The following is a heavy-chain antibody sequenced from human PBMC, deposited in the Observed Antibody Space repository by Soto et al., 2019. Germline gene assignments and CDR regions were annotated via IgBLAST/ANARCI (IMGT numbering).Heavy chain of an antibody. CDR3: ARHPSDFWFDP. Sequence: LSLTCTDSDGSSSSYYWSWIRQRPGKGLERIGYVSDSWGAHYNPSLKRRVPISLATSKSQFSLKLPSVTAADTAVYYCARHPSDFWFDPSGQGTPVTVSS. CDR1: DGSSSSYY. CDR2: VSDSWGA. V-gene: IGHV4-59*08. D-gene: IGHD2-21*02. J-gene: IGHJ5*02.